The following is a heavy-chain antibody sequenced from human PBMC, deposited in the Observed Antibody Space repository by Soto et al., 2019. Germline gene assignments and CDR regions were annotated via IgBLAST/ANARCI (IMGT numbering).Heavy chain of an antibody. D-gene: IGHD3-3*01. V-gene: IGHV4-34*01. J-gene: IGHJ5*02. Sequence: SETLSLTCAVYGGSFSGYYWSWIRQPPGKGLEWIGEINHSGSTNYNPSLKSRVTISVDTSKNQFSLKLSSVTAADTAVYYCARRPGGITIFGVVKGRWFDPWGQGTLVTVPS. CDR3: ARRPGGITIFGVVKGRWFDP. CDR2: INHSGST. CDR1: GGSFSGYY.